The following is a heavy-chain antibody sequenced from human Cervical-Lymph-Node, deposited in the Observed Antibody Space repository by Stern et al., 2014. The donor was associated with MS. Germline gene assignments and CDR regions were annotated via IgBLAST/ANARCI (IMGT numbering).Heavy chain of an antibody. D-gene: IGHD3-16*01. J-gene: IGHJ4*02. CDR3: AREGLRYYFDY. Sequence: VQLVESGPGLVKPSETLSLTCTVSGDSISSGSDYWSWIRQPAGEGLEWIGRIYNNGITHYNPSLKSRVTISIDTAKNQISLKLSSVTAADTAVYYCAREGLRYYFDYWGQGTLVAVSS. CDR2: IYNNGIT. V-gene: IGHV4-61*02. CDR1: GDSISSGSDY.